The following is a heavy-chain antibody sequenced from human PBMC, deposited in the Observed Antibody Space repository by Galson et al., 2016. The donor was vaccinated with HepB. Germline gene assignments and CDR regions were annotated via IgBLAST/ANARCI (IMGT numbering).Heavy chain of an antibody. D-gene: IGHD6-25*01. CDR2: IFYSGST. J-gene: IGHJ4*02. CDR1: GGSVSSGSYY. CDR3: ARDSLAAAVFDN. Sequence: ESLSLTCVVSGGSVSSGSYYWSWIRQPPGKGLEWIGYIFYSGSTDYNPSVKSRVTISVDPSKNQFSLKLRSLTAADTAVYYCARDSLAAAVFDNWGQGTLVSVSS. V-gene: IGHV4-61*01.